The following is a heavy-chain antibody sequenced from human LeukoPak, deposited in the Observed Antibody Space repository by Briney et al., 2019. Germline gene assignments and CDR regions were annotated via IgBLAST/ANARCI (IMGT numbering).Heavy chain of an antibody. D-gene: IGHD2-21*02. Sequence: GGSLRLSCAASGFTFSSYEMNWVRQAPGKGLEWVSYISSSGSTIYYADSVKGRFTISRDNAKNSLFLQIHSLRAEDTAYYYCARLSLTQGDSFDYWGQGTLVTVSS. J-gene: IGHJ4*02. CDR1: GFTFSSYE. V-gene: IGHV3-48*03. CDR3: ARLSLTQGDSFDY. CDR2: ISSSGSTI.